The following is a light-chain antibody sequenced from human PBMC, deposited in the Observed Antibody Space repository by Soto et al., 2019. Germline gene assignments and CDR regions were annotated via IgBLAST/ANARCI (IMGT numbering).Light chain of an antibody. CDR2: DVN. Sequence: QSVLTQPRSVSGSPGQSVTISCTGTSSDVGGYNYVSWYQQHPDKAPKLIIYDVNKRPSGVPDRFSGSKSGNTASLTISGLQAEDEADYYCCSYAGSYIYVVFGGGTKLTVL. CDR1: SSDVGGYNY. CDR3: CSYAGSYIYVV. V-gene: IGLV2-11*01. J-gene: IGLJ2*01.